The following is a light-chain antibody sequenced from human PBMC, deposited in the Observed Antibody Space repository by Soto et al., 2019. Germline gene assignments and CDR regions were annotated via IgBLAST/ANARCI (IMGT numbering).Light chain of an antibody. J-gene: IGKJ5*01. CDR1: QSVRTS. CDR3: QQRNVWPPIT. V-gene: IGKV3-11*01. CDR2: DAS. Sequence: EVVSTQSPATLSLSPWERASLSFMSSQSVRTSLAWYQHKPGQAPRLVIYDASLRANGVPARFGGSGSGTDFTLTINSLEPEDFAVYYCQQRNVWPPITFGQGTRLENK.